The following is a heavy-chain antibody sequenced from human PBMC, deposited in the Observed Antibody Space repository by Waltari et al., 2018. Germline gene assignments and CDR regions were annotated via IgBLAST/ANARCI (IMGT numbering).Heavy chain of an antibody. V-gene: IGHV5-51*03. Sequence: EVQLVQSGAEVKKPGESLKISCKGSGYSFTSYWIGWVRPMPGKGLEWMGIIYPGDSDTRYSPSFQGQFTISADKSISTAYLQWSSLKASDTAIYYCAKGGIGIHLWGKREDYFDYWGQGTLVTVSS. D-gene: IGHD5-18*01. J-gene: IGHJ4*02. CDR3: AKGGIGIHLWGKREDYFDY. CDR1: GYSFTSYW. CDR2: IYPGDSDT.